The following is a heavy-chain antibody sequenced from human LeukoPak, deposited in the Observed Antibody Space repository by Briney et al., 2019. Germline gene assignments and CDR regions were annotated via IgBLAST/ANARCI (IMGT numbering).Heavy chain of an antibody. V-gene: IGHV4-34*01. CDR1: GGSFSGYY. CDR2: INHSGST. D-gene: IGHD2-15*01. Sequence: SETLSLTCAVYGGSFSGYYWSWIRQPPGKGLEWIGEINHSGSTNYNPSLKSRVTISVDTSKNQFSLKLISVTAADTAIYYCARAPGAALDWGQGTLVTVSS. J-gene: IGHJ4*02. CDR3: ARAPGAALD.